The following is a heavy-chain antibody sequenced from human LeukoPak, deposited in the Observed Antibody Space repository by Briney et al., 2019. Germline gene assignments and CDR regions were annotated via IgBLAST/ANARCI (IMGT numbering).Heavy chain of an antibody. CDR1: GASIRSSTYY. Sequence: SETLSLTCTVSGASIRSSTYYWGWIRQPPGKGLEWIGHVNYNGNTYYNPSLKSQVTISVDTSKNQFSLKLTSVTAADTAVYYCARRGGDDYNRRFDSWGQGTLVTVSS. V-gene: IGHV4-39*01. CDR3: ARRGGDDYNRRFDS. D-gene: IGHD5-24*01. J-gene: IGHJ4*02. CDR2: VNYNGNT.